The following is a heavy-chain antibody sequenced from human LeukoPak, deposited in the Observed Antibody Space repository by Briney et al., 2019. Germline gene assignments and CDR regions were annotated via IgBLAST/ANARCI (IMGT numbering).Heavy chain of an antibody. CDR3: ARGLFRQAAAGYYFDY. CDR1: GGSFSGYY. J-gene: IGHJ4*02. CDR2: INHSGST. V-gene: IGHV4-34*01. Sequence: SETLSLTCAVYGGSFSGYYWSWIRQPPGKGLEWIGEINHSGSTNYNPSLKSRVTISVDTSKNQFSLKLSSVTAADTAVYYCARGLFRQAAAGYYFDYWGQGTLVTVSS. D-gene: IGHD6-13*01.